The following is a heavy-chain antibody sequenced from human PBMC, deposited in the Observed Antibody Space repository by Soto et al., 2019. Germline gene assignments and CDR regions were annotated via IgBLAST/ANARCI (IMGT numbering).Heavy chain of an antibody. J-gene: IGHJ4*02. CDR3: AHHQLPGDYVG. Sequence: QITLKESGPTLVKPTQTLTLTCTFSGFSLSTSGVGVGWIRQPPGKALEWLALIYWDDDKRYSPSLKSRLTXTXXTSKTQVVLTMTNMDPVDTATYYCAHHQLPGDYVGWGQGTLVTVSS. D-gene: IGHD4-17*01. CDR2: IYWDDDK. V-gene: IGHV2-5*02. CDR1: GFSLSTSGVG.